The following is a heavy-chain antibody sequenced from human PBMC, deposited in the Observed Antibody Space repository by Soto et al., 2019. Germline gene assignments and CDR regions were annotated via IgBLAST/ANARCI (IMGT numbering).Heavy chain of an antibody. J-gene: IGHJ4*02. Sequence: PGGSLRLSCVGSGFTFSNFGIHWVRQAPGKGLEWLAVVSYDEVNKFYADSVRGRFTISRDNSKNTLYVQMNSLRVDDTAVYYCAKDAGSVCSGGSCYFQALDSWGQGTLVTVSS. V-gene: IGHV3-30*18. CDR2: VSYDEVNK. D-gene: IGHD2-15*01. CDR3: AKDAGSVCSGGSCYFQALDS. CDR1: GFTFSNFG.